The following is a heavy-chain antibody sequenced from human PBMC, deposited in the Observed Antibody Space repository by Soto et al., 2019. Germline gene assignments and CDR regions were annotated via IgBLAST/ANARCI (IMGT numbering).Heavy chain of an antibody. CDR1: GYTFTTYF. CDR3: ARDGSAWDFDY. V-gene: IGHV1-46*01. Sequence: QVQLVQSGAEMKKPGASVKVSCKASGYTFTTYFIHWVRQAPGQGLEWKGIVRPSGGNTAYAQRFQGRLTMTRDTSTSTVYMELSSLRSDDTAVYYCARDGSAWDFDYWGQGTLVTVSS. D-gene: IGHD6-19*01. CDR2: VRPSGGNT. J-gene: IGHJ4*02.